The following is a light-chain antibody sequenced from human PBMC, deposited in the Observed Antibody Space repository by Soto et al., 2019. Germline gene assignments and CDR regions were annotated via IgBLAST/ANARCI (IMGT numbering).Light chain of an antibody. CDR2: RNN. CDR1: SSNIGSNY. Sequence: QPVLTQPPSASGTPGQRVTISCSGSSSNIGSNYVYWYQQLPGTAPKLLIYRNNQRPSGVPDRFSGSKSGTSASLAISGLRSEDEAGYYCAAWDDSLSGHVVFGGGTKLTVL. J-gene: IGLJ2*01. V-gene: IGLV1-47*01. CDR3: AAWDDSLSGHVV.